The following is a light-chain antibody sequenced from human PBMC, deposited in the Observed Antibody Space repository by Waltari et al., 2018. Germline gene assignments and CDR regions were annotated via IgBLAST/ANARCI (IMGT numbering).Light chain of an antibody. CDR3: QQSYSIPLT. Sequence: AVSLGERATINCKSSQSVLYSSNNKNYLSWYQQKPGQPPKLLIYWASTRESGVPDRFSGSGSGTDFTLTISSLQAEDVAVYYCQQSYSIPLTFGGGTKVEIK. CDR2: WAS. CDR1: QSVLYSSNNKNY. J-gene: IGKJ4*01. V-gene: IGKV4-1*01.